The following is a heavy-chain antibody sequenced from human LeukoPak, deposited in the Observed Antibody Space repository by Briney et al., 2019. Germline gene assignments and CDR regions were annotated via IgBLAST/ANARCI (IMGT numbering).Heavy chain of an antibody. V-gene: IGHV3-33*01. J-gene: IGHJ4*02. Sequence: PGRSLGLSCAASGFTFSSYGMHWVRQAPGKGLEWVAVIWYDGSNKYYADSVKGRFTISRDNSKNTLYLQMNSLRAEDTAVYYCARPTYSGSYYWFDYWGQGTLVTVSS. CDR3: ARPTYSGSYYWFDY. D-gene: IGHD1-26*01. CDR1: GFTFSSYG. CDR2: IWYDGSNK.